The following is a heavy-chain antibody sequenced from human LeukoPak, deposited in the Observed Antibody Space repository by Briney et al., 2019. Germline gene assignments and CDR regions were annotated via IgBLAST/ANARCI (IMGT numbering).Heavy chain of an antibody. CDR1: GYTFTSYY. J-gene: IGHJ4*02. V-gene: IGHV1-46*01. CDR2: INPSGGST. CDR3: ARGIWEFYYFDY. D-gene: IGHD3-10*01. Sequence: ASVKVSCKASGYTFTSYYMHWVRQAPGQGLEWMGIINPSGGSTSYAQKFQGRDTMTRDTSTSTAYMELSSLRSEDTAVYYCARGIWEFYYFDYWGQGTLVTVSS.